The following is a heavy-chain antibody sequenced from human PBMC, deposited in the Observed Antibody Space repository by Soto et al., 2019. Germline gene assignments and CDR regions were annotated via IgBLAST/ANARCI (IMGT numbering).Heavy chain of an antibody. D-gene: IGHD3-10*01. J-gene: IGHJ4*02. CDR3: AKALYGGFTY. CDR1: GFTFSVYA. V-gene: IGHV3-23*01. CDR2: ISGSGDST. Sequence: EVRLLESGGGSVQTGGSLRLSCAASGFTFSVYAMSWVRQAPGKGLEWVSGISGSGDSTHYADSVKGRFTVSRDNSKSMLYLQTNSLRAEDTAIYYCAKALYGGFTYWGQGTLVTVSS.